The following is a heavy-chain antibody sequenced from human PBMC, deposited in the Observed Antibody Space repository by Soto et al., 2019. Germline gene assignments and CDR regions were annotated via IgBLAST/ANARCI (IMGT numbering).Heavy chain of an antibody. D-gene: IGHD2-21*01. Sequence: ASVKVSCKASGYTFTSYDINWVRQATGQGLEWMGWMNPNSRNTGYAQKFQGRVTMTRNNSISTAYMELSSLRSEDTAVYYCARDLGDYYAPDPWGQGTLVTVSS. CDR2: MNPNSRNT. CDR3: ARDLGDYYAPDP. V-gene: IGHV1-8*01. CDR1: GYTFTSYD. J-gene: IGHJ5*02.